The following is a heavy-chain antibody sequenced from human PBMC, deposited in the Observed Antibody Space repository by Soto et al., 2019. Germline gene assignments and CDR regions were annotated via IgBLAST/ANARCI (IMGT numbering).Heavy chain of an antibody. D-gene: IGHD1-26*01. CDR1: GYTFTSYG. J-gene: IGHJ4*02. Sequence: QVQLVQSGAEVKKPGASVKVSCKASGYTFTSYGISWVRQAPGQGLEWMGWISPYNGNTNYEHKPQGRVTMTTDTSPRTTHLEQRSLSSDDTAVYYCARDRALELGDYWGQGTLVTISS. CDR3: ARDRALELGDY. CDR2: ISPYNGNT. V-gene: IGHV1-18*01.